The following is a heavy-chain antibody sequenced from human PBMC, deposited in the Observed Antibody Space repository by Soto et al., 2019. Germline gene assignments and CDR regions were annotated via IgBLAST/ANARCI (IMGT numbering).Heavy chain of an antibody. D-gene: IGHD6-6*01. CDR2: IIPIFGTA. J-gene: IGHJ6*02. Sequence: ASVKVSCKASGGTFSSYAISWVRQAPGQGLEWMGGIIPIFGTANYAQKFQGRVTITADESTSTAYMELSSLRSEDTAVYYCARAGDGRRIAARPWYYGMDVWGQGTTVTVSS. CDR1: GGTFSSYA. CDR3: ARAGDGRRIAARPWYYGMDV. V-gene: IGHV1-69*13.